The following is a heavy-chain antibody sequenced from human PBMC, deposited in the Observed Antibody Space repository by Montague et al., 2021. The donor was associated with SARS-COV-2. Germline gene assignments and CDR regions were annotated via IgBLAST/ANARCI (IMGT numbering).Heavy chain of an antibody. Sequence: CAISGDSDCGVALGRRWERQSSSLRSQRVRGCYLRSKRYYDYAVSVKSRMTISPDTSKNQFSLQLSSVTPEDRAVYYCARDPRYSLSWSFDYWGQGTLVTVSS. J-gene: IGHJ4*02. CDR3: ARDPRYSLSWSFDY. CDR2: CYLRSKRYY. V-gene: IGHV6-1*01. CDR1: GDSDCGVALG. D-gene: IGHD6-13*01.